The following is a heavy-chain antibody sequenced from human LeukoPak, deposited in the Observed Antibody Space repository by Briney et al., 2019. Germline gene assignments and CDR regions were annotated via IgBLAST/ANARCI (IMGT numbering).Heavy chain of an antibody. CDR3: ARDSFDYDILTGYYNRYYYGMDV. J-gene: IGHJ6*02. V-gene: IGHV3-23*01. CDR1: GFTFNNYA. CDR2: VTGRGDT. D-gene: IGHD3-9*01. Sequence: PGGSLRLSCAASGFTFNNYAMTWVRQAPGKELEWVSTVTGRGDTYYADSVRGRFDISRDNSQHTVYLRMNSLRAEDTAVYYCARDSFDYDILTGYYNRYYYGMDVWGQGTTVTVSS.